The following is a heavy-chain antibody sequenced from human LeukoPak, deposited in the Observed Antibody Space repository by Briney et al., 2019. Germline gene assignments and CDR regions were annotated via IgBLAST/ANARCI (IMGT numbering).Heavy chain of an antibody. J-gene: IGHJ3*02. CDR1: GGSFSGYY. CDR2: INHSGST. CDR3: ASLHQVRLNVAFDI. Sequence: KPSETLSLTCAVYGGSFSGYYWSWIRQPPGKGLEWIGEINHSGSTNYNPSLKSRVIISLDTSKNLFSLKVNSVTAADTAVYYCASLHQVRLNVAFDIWDQGTMVTVSS. V-gene: IGHV4-34*01. D-gene: IGHD2-2*01.